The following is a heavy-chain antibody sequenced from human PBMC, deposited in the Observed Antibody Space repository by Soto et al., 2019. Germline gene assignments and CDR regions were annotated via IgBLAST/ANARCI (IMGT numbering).Heavy chain of an antibody. CDR1: GGTFSSYA. CDR3: ARLTSGSYLTPWFDP. V-gene: IGHV1-69*13. D-gene: IGHD1-26*01. CDR2: IIPIFGTA. Sequence: GASVKVSCKASGGTFSSYAISWVRQAPGQGLEWMGGIIPIFGTANYAQKFQGRVTITADESTSTAYMELSSLRSEDTAVYYCARLTSGSYLTPWFDPWGQGTLVTVSS. J-gene: IGHJ5*02.